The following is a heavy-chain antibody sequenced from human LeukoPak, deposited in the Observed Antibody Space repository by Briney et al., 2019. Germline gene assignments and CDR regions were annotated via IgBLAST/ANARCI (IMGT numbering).Heavy chain of an antibody. CDR3: ARDGYNYGWFDY. J-gene: IGHJ4*02. CDR2: ISSSGSTI. V-gene: IGHV3-48*03. Sequence: PGGSLRLSCAASGFTFSSYEMNWVRQAPGKGLEWVSYISSSGSTIYYADSVKGRFTISRDNAKNSLYLQMNSLRAEDTAVYYCARDGYNYGWFDYWGQGTLVTVSS. CDR1: GFTFSSYE. D-gene: IGHD5-24*01.